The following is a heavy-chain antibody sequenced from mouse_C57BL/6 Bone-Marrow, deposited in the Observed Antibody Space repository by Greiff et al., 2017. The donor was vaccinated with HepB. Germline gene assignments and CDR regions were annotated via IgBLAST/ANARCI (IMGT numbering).Heavy chain of an antibody. CDR3: ARDQSTTVVATLYYFDY. CDR1: GFTFSSYA. Sequence: EVNLVESGGGLVKPGGSLKLSCAASGFTFSSYAMSWVRQTPEKRLEWVATISDGGSYTYYPDNVKGRFTISRDNAKNNLYLQMSHLKSEDTAMYYCARDQSTTVVATLYYFDYWGQGTTLTVSS. V-gene: IGHV5-4*01. J-gene: IGHJ2*01. CDR2: ISDGGSYT. D-gene: IGHD1-1*01.